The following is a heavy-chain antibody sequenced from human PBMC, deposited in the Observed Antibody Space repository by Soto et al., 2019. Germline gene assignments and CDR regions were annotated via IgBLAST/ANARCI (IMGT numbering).Heavy chain of an antibody. Sequence: GGSLRLSCAAPGFTFSSYAMSWVRQAPGKGLEWVSAISGSGGSTYYADSVKGRFTISRDNSKNTLYLQMNSLRAEDTAVYYCARAVYDSSGYYFGAFDIWGQGTMVTVSS. CDR1: GFTFSSYA. CDR3: ARAVYDSSGYYFGAFDI. CDR2: ISGSGGST. J-gene: IGHJ3*02. V-gene: IGHV3-23*01. D-gene: IGHD3-22*01.